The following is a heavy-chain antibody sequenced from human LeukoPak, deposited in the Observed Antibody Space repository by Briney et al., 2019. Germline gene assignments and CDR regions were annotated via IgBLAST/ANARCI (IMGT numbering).Heavy chain of an antibody. CDR2: ISSSSSYI. J-gene: IGHJ4*02. D-gene: IGHD4-17*01. Sequence: PGGSLRLSCAASGFTFSSYSMNWVRQAPGKGLEWVSSISSSSSYIYYADSVKGRFTISRDNAKNSLYLQMNSPRAEDTAVYYCARVSSYGDYAGAYFDYWGQGTLVTVSS. V-gene: IGHV3-21*01. CDR3: ARVSSYGDYAGAYFDY. CDR1: GFTFSSYS.